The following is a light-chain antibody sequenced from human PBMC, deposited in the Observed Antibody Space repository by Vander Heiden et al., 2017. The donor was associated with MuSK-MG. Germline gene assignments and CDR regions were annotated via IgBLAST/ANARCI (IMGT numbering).Light chain of an antibody. CDR3: SSSAHSSTLAWV. CDR1: SNDIAGYKY. CDR2: DVS. J-gene: IGLJ3*02. V-gene: IGLV2-14*01. Sequence: QSALPQPASVSGSPGQSITISCTGTSNDIAGYKYVSWYQQHPGKAPNVMIYDVSNRPSGISNRFSGSKSGNTASLTIAGLQAEDEADYYCSSSAHSSTLAWVFGGGTKLTVL.